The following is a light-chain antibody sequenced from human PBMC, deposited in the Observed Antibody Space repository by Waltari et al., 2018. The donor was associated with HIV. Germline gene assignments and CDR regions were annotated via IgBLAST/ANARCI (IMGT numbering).Light chain of an antibody. Sequence: EIVLTQSPGTLSLSPGERATLSCRASQSVSSSYLAWYQQKPGQAPRLVIYGASSRATGIPDRFSGSGSGTDFTLTISRLEPEDFAVYYCQQFDSSTWTFGQGTKVEIK. J-gene: IGKJ1*01. CDR2: GAS. CDR1: QSVSSSY. V-gene: IGKV3-20*01. CDR3: QQFDSSTWT.